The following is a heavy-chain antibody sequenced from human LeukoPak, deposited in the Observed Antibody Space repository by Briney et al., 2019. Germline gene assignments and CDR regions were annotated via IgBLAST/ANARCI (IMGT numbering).Heavy chain of an antibody. D-gene: IGHD6-19*01. V-gene: IGHV3-73*01. CDR1: GFTFSGSA. J-gene: IGHJ4*02. CDR2: IRSKANSYAT. Sequence: GGSLRLSCAASGFTFSGSAMHWVRQASGKGLEWVGRIRSKANSYATAYAASVKGRFTISRDDSKNTAYLQMNSLRAEDTAVYYCAKDPYSSGWDYFDYWGQGTLVTVSS. CDR3: AKDPYSSGWDYFDY.